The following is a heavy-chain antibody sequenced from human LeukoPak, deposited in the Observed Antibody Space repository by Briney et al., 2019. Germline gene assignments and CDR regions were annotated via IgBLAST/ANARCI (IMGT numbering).Heavy chain of an antibody. CDR2: IIPIFGTA. CDR1: GGTFSSYA. CDR3: ARGPWDQQWLIPA. Sequence: ASVKVSCKASGGTFSSYAISWVRQAPGQGLEWMGGIIPIFGTANYAQKFQGRVTITADESTSTAYMELSSLRSEDTAVYYCARGPWDQQWLIPAWGQGTLVTVSS. D-gene: IGHD6-19*01. V-gene: IGHV1-69*13. J-gene: IGHJ4*02.